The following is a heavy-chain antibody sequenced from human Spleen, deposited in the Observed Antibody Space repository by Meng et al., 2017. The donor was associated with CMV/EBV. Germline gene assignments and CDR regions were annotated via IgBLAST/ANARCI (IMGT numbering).Heavy chain of an antibody. Sequence: GGSLRLSCAASGFTFSSYGMHWVRQAPGKGLEWVAFIRYDGSNKYYADSVKGRFTISRDNSENTLYLQMNSLRPEDTAVYYCAKRGDHASYGMDVWGQGTTVTVSS. V-gene: IGHV3-30*02. J-gene: IGHJ6*02. CDR3: AKRGDHASYGMDV. D-gene: IGHD4-17*01. CDR1: GFTFSSYG. CDR2: IRYDGSNK.